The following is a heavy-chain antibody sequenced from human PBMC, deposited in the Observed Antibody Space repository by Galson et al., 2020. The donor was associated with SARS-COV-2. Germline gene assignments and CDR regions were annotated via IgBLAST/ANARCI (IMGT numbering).Heavy chain of an antibody. CDR3: AKEGYSSGHLGWVAFDI. V-gene: IGHV3-30*18. CDR1: GFTFSSYG. Sequence: QLGESLKISCAASGFTFSSYGMHWVRQAPGKGLEWVAVISYDGSNKYYADSVKGRFTISRDNSKNTLYLQMNSLRAEDTAVYYCAKEGYSSGHLGWVAFDIWGQGTMVTVSS. J-gene: IGHJ3*02. CDR2: ISYDGSNK. D-gene: IGHD6-19*01.